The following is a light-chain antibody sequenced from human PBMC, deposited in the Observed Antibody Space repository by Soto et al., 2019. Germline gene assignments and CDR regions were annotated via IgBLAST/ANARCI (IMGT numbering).Light chain of an antibody. Sequence: ESVLTQSPDTLSLSPGERATLSCRASQSVTSNYLAWYQQKPGQAPRLLISGASSRAADIPDRFSGSGSGTDFTLTINRLEPEDFAVYYCQQYDSSPRTFGQGTKVDIK. CDR1: QSVTSNY. J-gene: IGKJ1*01. V-gene: IGKV3-20*01. CDR3: QQYDSSPRT. CDR2: GAS.